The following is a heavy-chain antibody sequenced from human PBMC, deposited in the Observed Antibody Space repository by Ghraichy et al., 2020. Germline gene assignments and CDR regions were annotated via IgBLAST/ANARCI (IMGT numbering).Heavy chain of an antibody. CDR2: MNPNSGGT. Sequence: ALVKVSCKASGYTFTDYYMHWVRQAPGQGLEWMGLMNPNSGGTTYAQKFQGRVTMTRDTSISTAYMELSRLTSDDTALYYCSRDVSGSYDYWGQGTLVTVSS. CDR3: SRDVSGSYDY. V-gene: IGHV1-2*02. CDR1: GYTFTDYY. J-gene: IGHJ4*02. D-gene: IGHD1-26*01.